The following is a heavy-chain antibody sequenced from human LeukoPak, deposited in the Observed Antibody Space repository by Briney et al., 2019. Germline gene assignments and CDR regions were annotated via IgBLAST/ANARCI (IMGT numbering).Heavy chain of an antibody. CDR3: ARVFGGRAAFYGSGSPLYYYHYYMDV. CDR2: ISVYNGNT. Sequence: VASVKVSCKASGGTFSGYAISWVRQAPGQGLEWMGWISVYNGNTKYVQKLQGRVTMTTDTSTNTAYMELRSLRSDDTAVYYCARVFGGRAAFYGSGSPLYYYHYYMDVWGKGTTVTVSS. D-gene: IGHD3-10*01. V-gene: IGHV1-18*01. J-gene: IGHJ6*03. CDR1: GGTFSGYA.